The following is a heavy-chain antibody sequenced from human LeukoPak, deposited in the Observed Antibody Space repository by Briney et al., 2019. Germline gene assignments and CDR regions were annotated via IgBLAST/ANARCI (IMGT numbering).Heavy chain of an antibody. CDR2: ISWNSGSI. CDR3: AKDIGDGYNEGPYGMDV. D-gene: IGHD5-24*01. CDR1: GFTFDDYA. J-gene: IGHJ6*02. Sequence: GGSLRLSCAASGFTFDDYAMHWVRQAPGKGLEWVSGISWNSGSIGYADSVKGRFTISRDNAKNSLYLQMNSLRAEDTALYYCAKDIGDGYNEGPYGMDVWGQGTTVTVSS. V-gene: IGHV3-9*01.